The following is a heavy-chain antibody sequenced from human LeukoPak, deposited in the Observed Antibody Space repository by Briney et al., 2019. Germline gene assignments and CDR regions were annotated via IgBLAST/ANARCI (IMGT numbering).Heavy chain of an antibody. CDR1: GGSISTTNW. J-gene: IGHJ4*02. V-gene: IGHV4-4*02. D-gene: IGHD2-8*01. Sequence: SETLSLTCGVSGGSISTTNWWSWVRQPPGQGLEWIGEISLSGLTNYSPSLNSRVTMSLDKPKNQLSLNLSPVTAADTAVYYCSGENGAFSPFGFWGQGTLVTVPS. CDR2: ISLSGLT. CDR3: SGENGAFSPFGF.